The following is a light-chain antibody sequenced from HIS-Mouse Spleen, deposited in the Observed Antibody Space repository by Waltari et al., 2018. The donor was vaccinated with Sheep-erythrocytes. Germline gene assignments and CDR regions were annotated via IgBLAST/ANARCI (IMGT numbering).Light chain of an antibody. Sequence: QSALTQPASVSGSPGQSITISCTGTSSDVGSYNLVSWYPQPPGKAPKLMIYEGRKRPSGVSNRFSGSKSGNTASLTISGLQAEDEADYYCCSYAGSSTPWVFGGGTKLTVL. J-gene: IGLJ3*02. CDR3: CSYAGSSTPWV. CDR2: EGR. V-gene: IGLV2-23*01. CDR1: SSDVGSYNL.